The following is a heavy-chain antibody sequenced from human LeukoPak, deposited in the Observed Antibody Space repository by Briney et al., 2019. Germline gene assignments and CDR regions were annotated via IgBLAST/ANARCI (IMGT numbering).Heavy chain of an antibody. V-gene: IGHV4-34*12. Sequence: SETLSLTCVVYGESFSGYYWTWIRQPPGKGLEWIGEIIDTGSTKYNSSLKSRVTISVDTSKNQFSLKLSSVTAADTAVYYCARDPKTDSGSYSYFDYWGQGTLVTVSS. CDR3: ARDPKTDSGSYSYFDY. CDR1: GESFSGYY. CDR2: IIDTGST. J-gene: IGHJ4*02. D-gene: IGHD1-26*01.